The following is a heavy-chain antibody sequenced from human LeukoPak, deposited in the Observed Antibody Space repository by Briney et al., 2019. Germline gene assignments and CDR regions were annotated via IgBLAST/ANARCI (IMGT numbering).Heavy chain of an antibody. CDR3: ARGGGRVAVAGTRFRPPDY. V-gene: IGHV4-34*01. J-gene: IGHJ4*02. Sequence: TSETLSLTCAVYGGPFSGYYWGWIRQPPGKGLEWIGEINHSGSTNYNPSLKSRVTISVDTSKNQFSLKLSSVTAADTAVYYCARGGGRVAVAGTRFRPPDYWGQGTLVTVSS. CDR2: INHSGST. D-gene: IGHD6-19*01. CDR1: GGPFSGYY.